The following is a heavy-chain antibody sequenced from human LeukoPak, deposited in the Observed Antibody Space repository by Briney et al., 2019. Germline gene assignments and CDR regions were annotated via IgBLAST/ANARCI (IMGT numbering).Heavy chain of an antibody. CDR2: IFYSGST. Sequence: GSLRLSCAASGFTFSSDSMNGVRQPPGKALEWSGNIFYSGSTYYSPSLKSRVTISPDTSRNQCSLRLNSVTAADTAVYYCAKSHGYGLIDIWGQGTMVTVSS. D-gene: IGHD3-22*01. V-gene: IGHV4-59*12. J-gene: IGHJ3*02. CDR1: GFTFSSDS. CDR3: AKSHGYGLIDI.